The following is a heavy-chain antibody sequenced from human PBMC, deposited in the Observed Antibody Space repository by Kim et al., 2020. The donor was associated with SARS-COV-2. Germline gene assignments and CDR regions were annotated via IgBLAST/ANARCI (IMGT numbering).Heavy chain of an antibody. CDR1: GGSISSYY. CDR2: IYTSGST. V-gene: IGHV4-4*07. D-gene: IGHD3-16*01. J-gene: IGHJ4*02. Sequence: SETPSLTCTVSGGSISSYYWSWIRQPAGKGLEWIGRIYTSGSTNYNPSLKSRVTMSVDTSKNQFSLKLSSVTAADTAVYYCARDPLKGGAGDYWGQGTLVTVSS. CDR3: ARDPLKGGAGDY.